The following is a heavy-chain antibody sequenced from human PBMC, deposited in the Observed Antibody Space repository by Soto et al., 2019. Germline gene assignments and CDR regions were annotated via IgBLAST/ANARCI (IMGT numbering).Heavy chain of an antibody. CDR2: ISYDGSNK. CDR3: ARDGLTMVVYFDWSIPEYYFDY. J-gene: IGHJ4*02. CDR1: GFTFSSYA. V-gene: IGHV3-30-3*01. Sequence: GGSLRLSCAASGFTFSSYAMHWVRQAPGKGLEWVAVISYDGSNKYYADAAKGRFTISRDNSKNTLYLQMNSLRAEDTAVYYCARDGLTMVVYFDWSIPEYYFDYWGQGTLVTVSS. D-gene: IGHD3-9*01.